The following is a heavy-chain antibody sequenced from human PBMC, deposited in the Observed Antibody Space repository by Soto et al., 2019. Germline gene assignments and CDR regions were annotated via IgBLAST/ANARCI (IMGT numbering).Heavy chain of an antibody. D-gene: IGHD4-17*01. CDR3: SRGDATKIVVTTYYGMDV. CDR2: IIPVFGTA. V-gene: IGHV1-69*12. CDR1: GGTLRNYG. Sequence: QVQLVQSGAEVKKPGSSVRVNCKASGGTLRNYGISWVRQAPGQGLEWMGGIIPVFGTANYAQKFQGRVTITADASTSTVYMDVTSLRSEDTAVYYCSRGDATKIVVTTYYGMDVWGQGTTATVSS. J-gene: IGHJ6*02.